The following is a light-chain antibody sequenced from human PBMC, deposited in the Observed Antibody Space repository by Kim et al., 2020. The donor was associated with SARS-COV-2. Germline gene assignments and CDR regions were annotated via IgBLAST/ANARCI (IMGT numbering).Light chain of an antibody. V-gene: IGLV3-1*01. Sequence: SYELTQPPSVSVSPGQTASITCSGDKLGDKYACWYQQKPGQSPVLVIYQDSKRPSGIPERFSGSNSGNTATLTISGTQAMDEADYYCQAWDISTHVVFGRGTQLTVL. CDR1: KLGDKY. J-gene: IGLJ2*01. CDR2: QDS. CDR3: QAWDISTHVV.